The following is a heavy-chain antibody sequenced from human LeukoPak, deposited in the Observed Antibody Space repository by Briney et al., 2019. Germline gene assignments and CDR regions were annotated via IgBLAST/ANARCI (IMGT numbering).Heavy chain of an antibody. V-gene: IGHV3-30*02. Sequence: GGSLRLSCAASGFTFSSYSIHWVRQAPGKGLEWVAFIRYDGSNTYYADSVKGRFTISRDNSKNTLYLQLNSLRAEDTAVYYCAKEEYSSLPALDYWGQGTLVTVSS. CDR1: GFTFSSYS. CDR3: AKEEYSSLPALDY. J-gene: IGHJ4*02. D-gene: IGHD6-6*01. CDR2: IRYDGSNT.